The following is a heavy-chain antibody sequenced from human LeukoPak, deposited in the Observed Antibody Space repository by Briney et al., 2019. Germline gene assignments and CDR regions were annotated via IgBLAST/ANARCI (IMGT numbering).Heavy chain of an antibody. V-gene: IGHV3-49*04. Sequence: GGSLRLSCTASGFTFGDYAMSWVRQAPGKGLEWVGFIRSKAYGGTTEYAASVKGRFTISRDDSKSIAYLQMNSLKTEDTAVYYCTRDCPDYYDSSGYYPAPWGQVTMVTVSS. CDR3: TRDCPDYYDSSGYYPAP. CDR2: IRSKAYGGTT. J-gene: IGHJ5*02. CDR1: GFTFGDYA. D-gene: IGHD3-22*01.